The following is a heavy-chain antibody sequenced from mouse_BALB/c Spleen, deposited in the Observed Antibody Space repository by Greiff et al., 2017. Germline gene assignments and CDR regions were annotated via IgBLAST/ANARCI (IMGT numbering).Heavy chain of an antibody. CDR2: IYPGDGDT. Sequence: VQLQQSGAELARPGASVKLSCKASGYTFTSYWMQWVKQRPGQGLEWIGAIYPGDGDTRYTQKFKGKATLTADKSSSTAYMQLSSLASEDSAVYYCARIYGYDYAMDYWGQGTSVTVSS. V-gene: IGHV1-87*01. CDR1: GYTFTSYW. D-gene: IGHD1-2*01. J-gene: IGHJ4*01. CDR3: ARIYGYDYAMDY.